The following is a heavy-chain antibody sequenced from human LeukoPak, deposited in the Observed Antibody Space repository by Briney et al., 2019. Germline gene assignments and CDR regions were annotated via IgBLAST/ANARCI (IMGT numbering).Heavy chain of an antibody. J-gene: IGHJ4*02. CDR2: INPNSGGT. CDR3: ARTTVTGSDRDY. V-gene: IGHV1-2*06. D-gene: IGHD4-17*01. Sequence: GASVKVSCKASGYTFTGYYMHWVRQAPGQGLEWMGRINPNSGGTNYAQKFQGRVTMTRDTSISTAYMEPSRLRSDDTAVYYCARTTVTGSDRDYWGQGTLVTVSS. CDR1: GYTFTGYY.